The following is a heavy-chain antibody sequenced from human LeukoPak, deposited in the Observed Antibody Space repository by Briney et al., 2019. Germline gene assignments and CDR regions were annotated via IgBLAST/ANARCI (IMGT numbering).Heavy chain of an antibody. CDR2: VSYDGSSQ. Sequence: PGGPLRLSCAASGFPFTSYGIHWVRQAPGKGLEWLAFVSYDGSSQYYADSVKGRFTISRDNSRNTLYLQLNSLRAEDTAVYYCARDRIRNFDYMYYFDSWGQGTLVTVSS. CDR3: ARDRIRNFDYMYYFDS. CDR1: GFPFTSYG. D-gene: IGHD3-9*01. J-gene: IGHJ4*02. V-gene: IGHV3-30-3*01.